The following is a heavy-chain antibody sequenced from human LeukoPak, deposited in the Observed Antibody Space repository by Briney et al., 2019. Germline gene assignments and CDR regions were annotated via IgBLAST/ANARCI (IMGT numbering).Heavy chain of an antibody. J-gene: IGHJ6*03. CDR3: AGDQRGELSGSLGGLFASYYTYYYMDV. D-gene: IGHD3-16*01. CDR1: GYTFTMYY. V-gene: IGHV1-46*01. CDR2: INPSDGAT. Sequence: ASEKVSCKASGYTFTMYYIHWVRQAPGQGLEWMGMINPSDGATTYAQRFRGRVTMTRGMSTTTVHMDLRSLRSDDTAVYFCAGDQRGELSGSLGGLFASYYTYYYMDVWGRGTTVSVSS.